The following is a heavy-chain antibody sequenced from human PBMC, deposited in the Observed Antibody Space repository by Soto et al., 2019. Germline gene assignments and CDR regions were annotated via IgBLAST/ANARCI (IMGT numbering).Heavy chain of an antibody. CDR1: GGTFSSYA. V-gene: IGHV1-69*06. Sequence: QVQLVQSGAEVKKPGSSVKVSCKASGGTFSSYAISWVRQAPGQGLEWMGGIIPIFGTANYAQKFQGRVTITADKSTSIAYMELSSLRSEDTAVYYCARPARDYYDSSGYYYCFDYWGQGTLVTVSS. J-gene: IGHJ4*02. CDR2: IIPIFGTA. D-gene: IGHD3-22*01. CDR3: ARPARDYYDSSGYYYCFDY.